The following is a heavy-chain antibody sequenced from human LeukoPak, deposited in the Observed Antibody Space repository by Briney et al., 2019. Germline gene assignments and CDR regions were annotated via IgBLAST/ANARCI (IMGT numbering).Heavy chain of an antibody. V-gene: IGHV4-38-2*02. CDR3: ARVEVPGDINDWYFDL. CDR2: LYHSGTT. CDR1: GYSIAHGFF. D-gene: IGHD2-15*01. Sequence: SETLSLTCTVSGYSIAHGFFWAWIRQPPGGGLAWIGSLYHSGTTYYNTSLKSRISTSVDTSKNQFSLKLRLVTAADTAVYYCARVEVPGDINDWYFDLWGRGTLVTVSS. J-gene: IGHJ2*01.